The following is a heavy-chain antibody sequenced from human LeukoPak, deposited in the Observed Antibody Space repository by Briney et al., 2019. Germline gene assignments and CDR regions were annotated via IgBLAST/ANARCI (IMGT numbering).Heavy chain of an antibody. Sequence: GRSLRLSCAASGFTFSSYGMHWVRQAPGKGLEWVAVISYDGSNKYYADSVKGRFTISRDNSKNTLYLQMNSLRAEDTAVYYCAKLVDSSGYYYYDAFDIWGQGTMVTVSS. V-gene: IGHV3-30*18. D-gene: IGHD3-22*01. CDR3: AKLVDSSGYYYYDAFDI. CDR2: ISYDGSNK. CDR1: GFTFSSYG. J-gene: IGHJ3*02.